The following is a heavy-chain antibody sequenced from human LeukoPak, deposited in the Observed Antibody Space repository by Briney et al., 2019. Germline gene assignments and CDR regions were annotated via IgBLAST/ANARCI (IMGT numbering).Heavy chain of an antibody. CDR3: AKSNSYGLVDI. Sequence: PSETLSLTCTVSGGSISTSSYYWGWVRQPPGKGLEWIGNIFYSGSTYYSPSLKSRVTISLDTSRNQFPLKLNSVTAADTAVYYCAKSNSYGLVDIWGQGTMVTVSS. D-gene: IGHD3-16*02. CDR2: IFYSGST. CDR1: GGSISTSSYY. V-gene: IGHV4-39*06. J-gene: IGHJ3*02.